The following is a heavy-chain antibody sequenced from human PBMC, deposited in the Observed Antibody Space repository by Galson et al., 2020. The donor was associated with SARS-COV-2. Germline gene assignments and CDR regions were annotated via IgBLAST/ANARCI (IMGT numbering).Heavy chain of an antibody. D-gene: IGHD4-17*01. Sequence: SETLSLTCAVSGTSISSGSYSWNWIRQPPGKGLEWIGYISHSGGTYYNPSLKGRVTISGDSSKNQFSLRLGSVTAADAAVYYCARLHYGEYAPEAFDIWGPGTRVTVAS. CDR3: ARLHYGEYAPEAFDI. CDR1: GTSISSGSYS. CDR2: ISHSGGT. V-gene: IGHV4-30-2*01. J-gene: IGHJ3*02.